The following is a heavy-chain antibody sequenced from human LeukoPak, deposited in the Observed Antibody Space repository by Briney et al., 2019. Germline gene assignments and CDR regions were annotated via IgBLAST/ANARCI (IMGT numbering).Heavy chain of an antibody. CDR1: GFTFSDYW. D-gene: IGHD2-21*02. V-gene: IGHV3-74*01. Sequence: GGSLTLSCAASGFTFSDYWMHWVRQAPGKGLVWVSRINVDGSLTNYADSVKGRFTVFRDNARNTLYLQMDSLRAEDTAVYYCASELAHCVGDCLKNWGQGTLVTVSS. CDR2: INVDGSLT. J-gene: IGHJ4*02. CDR3: ASELAHCVGDCLKN.